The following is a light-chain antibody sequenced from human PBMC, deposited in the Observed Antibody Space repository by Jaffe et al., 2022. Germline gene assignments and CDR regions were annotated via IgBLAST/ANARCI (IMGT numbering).Light chain of an antibody. CDR1: QSVSSSY. J-gene: IGKJ2*01. CDR3: QQYGSSPSGYT. Sequence: EIVLTQSPGTLSLSPGERATLSCRASQSVSSSYLAWYQQKPGQAPRLLIYGASSRATGIPDRFSGSGSGTDFTLTISRLEPEDFAVYYCQQYGSSPSGYTFGQGTKLEIK. CDR2: GAS. V-gene: IGKV3-20*01.